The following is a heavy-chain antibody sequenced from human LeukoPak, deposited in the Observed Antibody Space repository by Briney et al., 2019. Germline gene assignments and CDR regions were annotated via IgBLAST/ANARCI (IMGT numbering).Heavy chain of an antibody. V-gene: IGHV3-33*01. J-gene: IGHJ4*02. D-gene: IGHD6-19*01. CDR1: GFTFSSYG. CDR2: IWYDGSNK. Sequence: PGRSLRLSCAASGFTFSSYGMHWVRQAPGKGLEWVAVIWYDGSNKYYADSVKGRFTISRDNSKNTLYLQMNSLRAEDAAVYYCARGGGYDGLYFDYWGQGTLVTVPS. CDR3: ARGGGYDGLYFDY.